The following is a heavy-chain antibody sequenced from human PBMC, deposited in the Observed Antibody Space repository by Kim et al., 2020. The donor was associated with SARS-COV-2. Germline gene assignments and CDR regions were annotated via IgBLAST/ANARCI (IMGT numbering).Heavy chain of an antibody. CDR3: AREGWIFGVVGDWYGMDV. Sequence: SETLSLTCTVSGGSISSYYWSWIRQPPGKGLEWIGYIYYSGSTNYNPSLKSRVTISVDTSKNQFSLKLSSVTAADTAVYYCAREGWIFGVVGDWYGMDVWGQGTTVTVSS. D-gene: IGHD3-3*01. J-gene: IGHJ6*02. CDR2: IYYSGST. CDR1: GGSISSYY. V-gene: IGHV4-59*13.